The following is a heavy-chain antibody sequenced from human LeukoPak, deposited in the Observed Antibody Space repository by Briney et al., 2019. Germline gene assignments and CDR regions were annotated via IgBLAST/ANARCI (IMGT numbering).Heavy chain of an antibody. D-gene: IGHD3-10*01. Sequence: SETLSLTCAVYGGSFSGYYWSWIRQPPGKGLEWIGEINHSGSTNYNPSLKSRVTISVDTSKNQFSLKLSSVTAADTAVYYCARVQDYYGSGSYYSPFYYWGQGTLVTLSS. V-gene: IGHV4-34*01. CDR3: ARVQDYYGSGSYYSPFYY. J-gene: IGHJ4*02. CDR1: GGSFSGYY. CDR2: INHSGST.